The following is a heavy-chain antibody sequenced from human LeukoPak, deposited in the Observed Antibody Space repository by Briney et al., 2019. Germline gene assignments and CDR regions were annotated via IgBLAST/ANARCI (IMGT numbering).Heavy chain of an antibody. D-gene: IGHD3-22*01. Sequence: SETLSLTCTVSGYSISSGYYWGWIRQPPGKGLEWIGSIYHSGSAYYNPSLESRVTISVDTSKNQFSLKLTSVTAADTAVYSCARTAYYYDSSGRDYFDYWGQGTLVTVSS. CDR1: GYSISSGYY. CDR2: IYHSGSA. CDR3: ARTAYYYDSSGRDYFDY. V-gene: IGHV4-38-2*02. J-gene: IGHJ4*02.